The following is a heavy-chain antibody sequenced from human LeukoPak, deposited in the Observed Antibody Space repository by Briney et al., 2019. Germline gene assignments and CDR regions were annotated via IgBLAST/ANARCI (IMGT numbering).Heavy chain of an antibody. D-gene: IGHD4-17*01. CDR2: IKQDGSEK. CDR3: ARDSPYGSPAYYYYYGMDV. V-gene: IGHV3-7*01. Sequence: GGSLRLSCAASGFTFSSYWMSWVRQAPGKGIEWVANIKQDGSEKYYVDSVKGRFTISRDNAKNSLYLQMNSLRAEDTAVYYCARDSPYGSPAYYYYYGMDVWGQGTTVTVSS. J-gene: IGHJ6*02. CDR1: GFTFSSYW.